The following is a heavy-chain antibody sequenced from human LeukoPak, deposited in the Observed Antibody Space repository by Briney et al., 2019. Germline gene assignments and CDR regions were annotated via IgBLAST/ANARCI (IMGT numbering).Heavy chain of an antibody. V-gene: IGHV3-48*03. D-gene: IGHD3-22*01. Sequence: PGGCQSLLHGFWIHLHRIHEVIGVRQAPGKGLEGVSYVSRSGSTIYYADSVKGRFTISRDNAKNSLYLQMNSLRAEDTAVYYCARGRITMIVVAPPGPFDIWGQGTMVTVSS. CDR3: ARGRITMIVVAPPGPFDI. J-gene: IGHJ3*02. CDR2: VSRSGSTI. CDR1: IHLHRIH.